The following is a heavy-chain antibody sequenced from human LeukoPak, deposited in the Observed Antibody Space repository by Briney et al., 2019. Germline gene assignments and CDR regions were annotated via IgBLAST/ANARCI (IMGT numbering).Heavy chain of an antibody. V-gene: IGHV1-69*05. J-gene: IGHJ4*02. CDR2: IIPIFGTA. Sequence: SVKVPCKASGGTFSNYAISWVRQAPGQGLEWMGRIIPIFGTANYAQKFQGRVTITTDESTSTAYMELSSLRSEDTAVYYCARDCSSTSCYGQLPSYYFDYWGQGTLVTVSS. D-gene: IGHD2-2*01. CDR3: ARDCSSTSCYGQLPSYYFDY. CDR1: GGTFSNYA.